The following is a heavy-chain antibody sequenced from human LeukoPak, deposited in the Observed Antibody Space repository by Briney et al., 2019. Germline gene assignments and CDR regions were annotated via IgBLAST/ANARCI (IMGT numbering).Heavy chain of an antibody. J-gene: IGHJ6*03. CDR3: ASGSGSYRTPYYYMDV. CDR2: IYSGGST. CDR1: GFTFSGYA. Sequence: GGSLRLSCAASGFTFSGYAMSWVRQAPGKGLEWVSVIYSGGSTYYADSVKGRFTISRDNSKNTLYLQMNSLRAEDTAVYYCASGSGSYRTPYYYMDVWGTGTTVTVSS. V-gene: IGHV3-53*01. D-gene: IGHD3-10*01.